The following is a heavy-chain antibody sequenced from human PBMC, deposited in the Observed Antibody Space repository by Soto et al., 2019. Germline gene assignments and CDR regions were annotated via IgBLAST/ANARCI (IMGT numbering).Heavy chain of an antibody. J-gene: IGHJ4*02. CDR2: ISYDGSNK. CDR1: GFTFSSYG. V-gene: IGHV3-30*18. CDR3: AKATYYYDSSGCLGY. D-gene: IGHD3-22*01. Sequence: QVQLVESGGGVVQPGRSLRLSCAASGFTFSSYGMHWVRQAPGKGLAWVAGISYDGSNKYYADSVKGRFNISRDNSKNTLYMQMNSRRAEDTALYYCAKATYYYDSSGCLGYWGQGTLVTVSS.